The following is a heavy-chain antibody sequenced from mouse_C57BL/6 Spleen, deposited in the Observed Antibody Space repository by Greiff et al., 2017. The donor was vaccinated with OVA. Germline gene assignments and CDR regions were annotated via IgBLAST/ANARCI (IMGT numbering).Heavy chain of an antibody. CDR1: GYTFTDYY. CDR2: INPNNGGT. D-gene: IGHD4-1*01. V-gene: IGHV1-26*01. CDR3: ARGRLLGAY. J-gene: IGHJ3*01. Sequence: VQLQQSGPELVKPGASVKISCKASGYTFTDYYMNWVKQSHGKSLEWIGDINPNNGGTSYNQKFKGKATLTVDKSSSTAYMELRSLTSEDSAVYDCARGRLLGAYWGQGTLVTVSA.